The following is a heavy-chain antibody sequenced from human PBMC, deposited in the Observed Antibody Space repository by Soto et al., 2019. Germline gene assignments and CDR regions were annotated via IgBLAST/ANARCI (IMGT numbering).Heavy chain of an antibody. Sequence: GGSLRLSCAASGFTFSNYAMSWVRQAPGKGLEWVSAISGNGAGTDYADSVKGRFTISRDNYKNTLYLQMNSLRAEDTAVYYCAKDLQSWTLHFDYWGQGTLVTVSS. CDR1: GFTFSNYA. CDR3: AKDLQSWTLHFDY. J-gene: IGHJ4*02. V-gene: IGHV3-23*01. CDR2: ISGNGAGT.